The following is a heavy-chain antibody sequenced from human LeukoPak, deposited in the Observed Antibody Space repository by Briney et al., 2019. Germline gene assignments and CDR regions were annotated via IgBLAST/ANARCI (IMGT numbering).Heavy chain of an antibody. Sequence: GGSLRLSCAASGFTFDVYAMHWVRQAPGKGLEWVSGISWNSGSIGYADSVKGRFTISRDNAKNSLYLQMNSLRAEDTALYYCAKANSSWAAFDYWGQGTLVTVSS. D-gene: IGHD2-2*01. V-gene: IGHV3-9*01. CDR3: AKANSSWAAFDY. CDR2: ISWNSGSI. J-gene: IGHJ4*02. CDR1: GFTFDVYA.